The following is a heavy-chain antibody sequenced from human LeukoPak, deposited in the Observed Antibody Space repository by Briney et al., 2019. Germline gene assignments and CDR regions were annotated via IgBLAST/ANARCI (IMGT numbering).Heavy chain of an antibody. CDR1: GFTFSSSA. CDR3: AKGYSSSWYDAFDI. Sequence: GGSPRLSCAASGFTFSSSAMTWVRQAPGKGLDWVSHISASGGSTYYADSVKGRFTISRDNSKNTLYLQMDSLRAEDTAVYYCAKGYSSSWYDAFDIWGQGTMVTVSS. D-gene: IGHD6-13*01. V-gene: IGHV3-23*01. CDR2: ISASGGST. J-gene: IGHJ3*02.